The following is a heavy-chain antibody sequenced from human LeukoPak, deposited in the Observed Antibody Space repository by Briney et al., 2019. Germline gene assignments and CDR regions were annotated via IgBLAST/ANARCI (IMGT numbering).Heavy chain of an antibody. Sequence: ASVKVSCKASGYTFTSYGISWVRQAPGQGLEWMGWTSAYNGNTNYAQKLQGRVTMTTDTSTSTAYMELRSLRSDDTAVYYCARVVNGIVGATLNFDYWGQGTLVTVSS. D-gene: IGHD1-26*01. J-gene: IGHJ4*02. V-gene: IGHV1-18*01. CDR2: TSAYNGNT. CDR1: GYTFTSYG. CDR3: ARVVNGIVGATLNFDY.